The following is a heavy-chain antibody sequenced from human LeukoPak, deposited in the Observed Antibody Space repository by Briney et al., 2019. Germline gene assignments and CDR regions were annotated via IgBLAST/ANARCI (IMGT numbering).Heavy chain of an antibody. J-gene: IGHJ4*02. V-gene: IGHV3-23*01. Sequence: GGSLRLSCEASGFTFSSNAMSWVRQAPGKGLEWVSALSGGGDSTYYADSVKGRFTISRDDSKNTLYLQMNSLRAEDTAVYYCTKRPFSGYFDYWGQGTLVTVSS. CDR3: TKRPFSGYFDY. CDR1: GFTFSSNA. D-gene: IGHD6-25*01. CDR2: LSGGGDST.